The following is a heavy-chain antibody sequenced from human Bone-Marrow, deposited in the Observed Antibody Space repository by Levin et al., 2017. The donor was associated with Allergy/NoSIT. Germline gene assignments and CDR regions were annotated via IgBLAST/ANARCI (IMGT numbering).Heavy chain of an antibody. CDR3: ARVGPADWDERKYDF. CDR1: GYTFTSYA. Sequence: AASVKVSCKTSGYTFTSYAMNWVRQAPGQGLEWMGWINTNTGNPTYAQGFTGRFVFSLDTSVSTAYLQISSLKAEDTAVYYCARVGPADWDERKYDFWGQGTQVTVSS. V-gene: IGHV7-4-1*02. CDR2: INTNTGNP. J-gene: IGHJ4*02. D-gene: IGHD1-1*01.